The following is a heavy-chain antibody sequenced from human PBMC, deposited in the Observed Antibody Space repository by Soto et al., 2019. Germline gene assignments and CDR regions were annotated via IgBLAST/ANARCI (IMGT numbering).Heavy chain of an antibody. J-gene: IGHJ6*02. CDR3: ARGRIAAQIRYYYYGMDV. CDR2: IYYSGST. V-gene: IGHV4-61*01. Sequence: QVQLQESGPGLVKPSETLSLTCTVSGGSVSSGSYYWSWIRQPPGKGLEWIGYIYYSGSTNYNPSLKSRVTISVDTSTNQFSLKLSSVTAADTAVYYCARGRIAAQIRYYYYGMDVWGQGTTVTVSS. D-gene: IGHD6-6*01. CDR1: GGSVSSGSYY.